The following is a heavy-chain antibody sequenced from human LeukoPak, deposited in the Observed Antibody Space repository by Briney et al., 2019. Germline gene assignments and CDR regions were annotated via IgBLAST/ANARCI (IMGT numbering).Heavy chain of an antibody. D-gene: IGHD2-21*01. CDR1: GFTVNSNY. CDR3: ARGLSDNCFDP. Sequence: GGSLRLSCAASGFTVNSNYMSWVRQAPGKGLEWVSVIQSGGSTYYADSVKGRFTISRDNSKNSLYLQMNSLRAEDTAVYYCARGLSDNCFDPWGQGTLVTASS. J-gene: IGHJ5*02. V-gene: IGHV3-66*01. CDR2: IQSGGST.